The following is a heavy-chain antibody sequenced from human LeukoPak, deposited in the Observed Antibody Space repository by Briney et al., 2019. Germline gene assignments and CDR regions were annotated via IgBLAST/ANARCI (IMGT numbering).Heavy chain of an antibody. D-gene: IGHD4-11*01. CDR3: AREHSNYVRDNWFDP. J-gene: IGHJ5*02. CDR2: IYYSGST. V-gene: IGHV4-59*01. Sequence: PPETLSLTCTVSGGSISSYYWSWIRQPPGKGLEWIGYIYYSGSTNYNPSLKSRVTISVDTSKNQFSLKLSSVTAADTAVYYCAREHSNYVRDNWFDPWGQGTLVTVSP. CDR1: GGSISSYY.